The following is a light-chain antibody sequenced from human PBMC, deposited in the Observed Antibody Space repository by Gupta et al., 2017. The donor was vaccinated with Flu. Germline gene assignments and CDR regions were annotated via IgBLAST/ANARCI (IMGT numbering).Light chain of an antibody. CDR2: AAS. Sequence: DIQMTQSPSSVSASVGDRVTITCRASQDVSVWVSWYQQKSGEAPKLLILAASTWNSGVPSRFSGSGSGTDFTLTISSRQPEEFGTYYCQHPYFFPFTFGQWTQLDI. V-gene: IGKV1D-12*01. CDR1: QDVSVW. J-gene: IGKJ2*01. CDR3: QHPYFFPFT.